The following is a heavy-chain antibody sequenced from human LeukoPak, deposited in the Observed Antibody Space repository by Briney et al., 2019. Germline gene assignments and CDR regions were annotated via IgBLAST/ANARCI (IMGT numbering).Heavy chain of an antibody. D-gene: IGHD3-3*01. CDR2: INRDGSEK. V-gene: IGHV3-7*03. Sequence: PGGSLRLSCVVSGFTLSSRWMMWVRQAPGEGLEWVTNINRDGSEKNYVDSVKGRFTITRDNAENSLYLQMNSLKVEDSAIYYCATYDSWSGYNIAYWGQGTLVTVSS. CDR3: ATYDSWSGYNIAY. CDR1: GFTLSSRW. J-gene: IGHJ4*02.